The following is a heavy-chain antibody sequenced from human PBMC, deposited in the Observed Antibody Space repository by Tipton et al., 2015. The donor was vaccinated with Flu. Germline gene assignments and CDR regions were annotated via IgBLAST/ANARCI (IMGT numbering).Heavy chain of an antibody. J-gene: IGHJ5*02. Sequence: TLSLTCAVSGYSISSGYYWGWIRQPPGKGLEWIGSISPTGTTNYNPSLRSRVTISVDTSKNQFSLRLTSVTAADTAVYYCARDRWEYASGFDPWGQGTPVTVSP. CDR1: GYSISSGYY. CDR2: ISPTGTT. V-gene: IGHV4-38-2*02. D-gene: IGHD6-19*01. CDR3: ARDRWEYASGFDP.